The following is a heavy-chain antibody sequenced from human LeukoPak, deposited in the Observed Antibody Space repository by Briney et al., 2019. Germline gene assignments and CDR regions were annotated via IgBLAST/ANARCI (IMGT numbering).Heavy chain of an antibody. J-gene: IGHJ4*02. CDR2: INHSGGT. Sequence: SETLSLTCAVYGGSFSGYYWSWSRQPPGKGLEWVGEINHSGGTSYNPSLKSRVTISVDTYKNQFSLLPSSVPAADTAVYYCARVYFYFDYWGQGTMVTVSS. CDR3: ARVYFYFDY. CDR1: GGSFSGYY. D-gene: IGHD3-9*01. V-gene: IGHV4-34*01.